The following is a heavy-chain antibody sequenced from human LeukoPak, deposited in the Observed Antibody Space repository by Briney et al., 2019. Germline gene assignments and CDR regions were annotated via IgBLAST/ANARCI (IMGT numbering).Heavy chain of an antibody. J-gene: IGHJ4*02. Sequence: PGGSLRLSCAASGFIFSNYAMYWVRQAPGKGLEWVSAISGRSDNTYYADSVKGRFTLSRDSSKNTLYLQMNSLRADDTAVYYRAKWGDYDVLTGYYVSDFWGQGTLVTVSS. V-gene: IGHV3-23*01. CDR3: AKWGDYDVLTGYYVSDF. CDR2: ISGRSDNT. D-gene: IGHD3-9*01. CDR1: GFIFSNYA.